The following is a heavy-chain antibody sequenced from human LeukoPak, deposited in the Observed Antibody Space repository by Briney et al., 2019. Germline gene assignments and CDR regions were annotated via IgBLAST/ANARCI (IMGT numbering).Heavy chain of an antibody. CDR2: IRYDGSNK. Sequence: PGGSLRLSCAASGFTFSSYWMSWVRQAPGKGLEWVAFIRYDGSNKYYADSVKGRFTISRDNAKNSLYLQMNSLRAEDTAVYYCAMVPPSSWSHYWGQGTLVTVSS. D-gene: IGHD6-13*01. CDR3: AMVPPSSWSHY. V-gene: IGHV3-30*02. J-gene: IGHJ4*02. CDR1: GFTFSSYW.